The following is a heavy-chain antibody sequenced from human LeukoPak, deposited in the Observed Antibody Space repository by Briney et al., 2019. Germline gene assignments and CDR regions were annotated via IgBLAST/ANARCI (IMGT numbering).Heavy chain of an antibody. CDR1: GFTFSSFA. V-gene: IGHV3-30*04. Sequence: PGGSLRLSCAASGFTFSSFALPWVRQAPGKGLEWVAVISNDGSQQYYVESVRGRFTVSRGSSNNTLYLLMSSLRPEDTAIYYCVRDPTSIYSRPCSSTNRYPYDHWGQGTLVIVSS. J-gene: IGHJ5*02. D-gene: IGHD2-2*01. CDR3: VRDPTSIYSRPCSSTNRYPYDH. CDR2: ISNDGSQQ.